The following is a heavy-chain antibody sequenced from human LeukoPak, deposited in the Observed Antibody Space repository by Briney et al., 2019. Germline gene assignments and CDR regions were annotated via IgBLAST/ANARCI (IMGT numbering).Heavy chain of an antibody. Sequence: PSETLSLTCAVYGGSFSGYYWSWIRQPPGKGLEWIGEINHSGSTNYNPSLKSRVTISVDTSKNQFSLKLSSVTAADTAVYYCARGYPGSSSWYPYYYYGMDVWGQGATVTVSS. CDR3: ARGYPGSSSWYPYYYYGMDV. V-gene: IGHV4-34*01. CDR2: INHSGST. J-gene: IGHJ6*02. CDR1: GGSFSGYY. D-gene: IGHD6-13*01.